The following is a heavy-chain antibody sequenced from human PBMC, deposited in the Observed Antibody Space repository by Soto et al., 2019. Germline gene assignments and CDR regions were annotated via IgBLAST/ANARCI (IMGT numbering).Heavy chain of an antibody. CDR1: GGSISSYY. J-gene: IGHJ4*02. CDR2: IYYSGST. V-gene: IGHV4-59*12. CDR3: ARGGVLRYFDWFQY. D-gene: IGHD3-9*01. Sequence: PSETLSLTCTVSGGSISSYYRSWIRQPPGKGLEWIGYIYYSGSTNYNPSLKSRVTISVDTSKNQFSLKLSSVTAADTAVYYCARGGVLRYFDWFQYWGQGTLVTVSS.